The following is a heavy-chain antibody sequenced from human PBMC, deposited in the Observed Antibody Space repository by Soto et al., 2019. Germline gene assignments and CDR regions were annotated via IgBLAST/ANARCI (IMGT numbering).Heavy chain of an antibody. CDR3: ARDGQWLARRYYYGLDV. J-gene: IGHJ6*02. CDR1: GYTFTSYG. CDR2: ISAYTGNT. Sequence: QVQLVQSGAEVKKPGASVKVSCKASGYTFTSYGVSWMRQAPGQGLEWMGWISAYTGNTDYAQKFQGRVTMTTDTSTSTAYMERRSLESDDTAVYYCARDGQWLARRYYYGLDVWGQGTTVTVSS. D-gene: IGHD6-19*01. V-gene: IGHV1-18*01.